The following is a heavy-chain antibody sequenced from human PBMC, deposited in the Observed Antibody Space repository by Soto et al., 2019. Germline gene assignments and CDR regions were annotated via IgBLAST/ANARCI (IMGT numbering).Heavy chain of an antibody. CDR2: IHYEGST. CDR3: ARGRRSGWYHFDS. D-gene: IGHD6-19*01. V-gene: IGHV4-59*01. Sequence: QVQLQESGPGLVKPSETLSLTCTVSGGSITTYYWSWIRQPPGKGLEWIGYIHYEGSTNYNPSLKSRVTILVDTSQNQFSLTLTSVTAADTAVYFCARGRRSGWYHFDSWGQGTLVTVSS. CDR1: GGSITTYY. J-gene: IGHJ4*02.